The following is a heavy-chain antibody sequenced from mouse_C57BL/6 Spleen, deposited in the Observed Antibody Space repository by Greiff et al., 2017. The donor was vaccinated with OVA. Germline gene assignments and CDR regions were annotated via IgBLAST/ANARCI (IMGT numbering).Heavy chain of an antibody. CDR1: GYTFTSYW. D-gene: IGHD2-1*01. Sequence: VQLQQPGAELVRPGSSVKLSCKASGYTFTSYWMDRVKQRPGQGLEWIGNIYPSDSETHYNQKFKDKATLTVDKSSSTAYMQLSSLTSEDSAVYYCARGDGNFFDYWGQGTTLTVSS. CDR3: ARGDGNFFDY. J-gene: IGHJ2*01. V-gene: IGHV1-61*01. CDR2: IYPSDSET.